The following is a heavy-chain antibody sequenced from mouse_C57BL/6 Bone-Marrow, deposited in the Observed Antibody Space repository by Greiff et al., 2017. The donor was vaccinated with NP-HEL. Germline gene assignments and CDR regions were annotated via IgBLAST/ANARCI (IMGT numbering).Heavy chain of an antibody. V-gene: IGHV5-9-1*02. Sequence: EVKLMESGEGLVKPGGSLKLSCAASGFTFSSYAMSWVRQTPEKRLEWVAYISSGGDYIYYADTVKGRFTISRDNARNTLYLQMSSLKSEDTAMYYCTRSSYGSRWYFDVWGTGTTVTVSS. CDR1: GFTFSSYA. CDR2: ISSGGDYI. J-gene: IGHJ1*03. CDR3: TRSSYGSRWYFDV. D-gene: IGHD1-1*01.